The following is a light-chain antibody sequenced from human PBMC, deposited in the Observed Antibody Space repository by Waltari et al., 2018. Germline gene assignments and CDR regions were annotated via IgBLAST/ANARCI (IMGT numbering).Light chain of an antibody. CDR3: QAWDSSTVV. J-gene: IGLJ2*01. V-gene: IGLV3-1*01. CDR2: QDN. Sequence: SCELTQPPSVSVSPGQTASITCSGDKLGDQYASWYQQKPGQSPVLVIFQDNKRPSGIPGHCSGTSSGDTATLTISGTQAMDEADYYCQAWDSSTVVFGGGTKLIVL. CDR1: KLGDQY.